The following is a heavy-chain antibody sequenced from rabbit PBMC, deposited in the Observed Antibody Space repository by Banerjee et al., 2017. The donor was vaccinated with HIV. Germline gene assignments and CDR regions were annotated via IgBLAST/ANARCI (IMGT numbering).Heavy chain of an antibody. J-gene: IGHJ6*01. CDR3: ARSAGYGDFAYALTRLDL. Sequence: QQQLEESGGGLVKPEGSLTLSCTASGFSFSNKYVMCWVRQAPGKGLEWIACINTSTGNTVYASWAKGRFTISKTSSTTVTLQMTSLTAADTATYFCARSAGYGDFAYALTRLDLWGPGTLVTVS. CDR1: GFSFSNKYV. CDR2: INTSTGNT. V-gene: IGHV1S45*01. D-gene: IGHD2-1*01.